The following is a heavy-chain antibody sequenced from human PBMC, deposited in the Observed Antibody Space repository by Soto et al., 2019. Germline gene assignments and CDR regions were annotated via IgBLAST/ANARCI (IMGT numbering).Heavy chain of an antibody. CDR3: ARAYYDILTGPKY. V-gene: IGHV3-30-3*01. D-gene: IGHD3-9*01. CDR1: GLTFSSYA. J-gene: IGHJ4*02. CDR2: ISYDGSNK. Sequence: HPGGSLRLSCAASGLTFSSYAMHWVRQAPGKGLEWVAVISYDGSNKYYADSVKGRFTISRDNSKNTLYLQMNSLRAEDTAVYYCARAYYDILTGPKYWGQGTLVTVSS.